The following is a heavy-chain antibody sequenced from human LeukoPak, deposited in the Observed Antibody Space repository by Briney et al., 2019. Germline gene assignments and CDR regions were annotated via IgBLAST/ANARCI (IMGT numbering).Heavy chain of an antibody. V-gene: IGHV3-23*01. CDR2: ISGSGGST. J-gene: IGHJ1*01. CDR3: AKDQGYYGSGSYKEYFQH. D-gene: IGHD3-10*01. Sequence: GGSLRLSCAASGFTFSSYAMSWVRQAPGKGLEWVSAISGSGGSTYYADSVKGRFTISRDNSKNTLYLQMNSLRADDTAVYYCAKDQGYYGSGSYKEYFQHWGQGTLVTVSS. CDR1: GFTFSSYA.